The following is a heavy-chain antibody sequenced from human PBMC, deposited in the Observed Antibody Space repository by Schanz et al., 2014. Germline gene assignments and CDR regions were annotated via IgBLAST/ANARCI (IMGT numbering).Heavy chain of an antibody. CDR3: VRLDVHDY. Sequence: EVHLLESGGGLVQPGGSLRLSCAASGFTFSNHALSWVRQAPGKGLEWVSGIGGSGDSTHYADSVKGRFIISRDNSKNTLYLQVNSLRAEDTAVYYCVRLDVHDYWGQGTLVTVSA. J-gene: IGHJ4*02. CDR1: GFTFSNHA. V-gene: IGHV3-23*01. CDR2: IGGSGDST. D-gene: IGHD3-16*01.